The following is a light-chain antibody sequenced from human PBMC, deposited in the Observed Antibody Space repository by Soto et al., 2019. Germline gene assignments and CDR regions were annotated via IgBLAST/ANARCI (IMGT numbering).Light chain of an antibody. V-gene: IGLV2-23*02. J-gene: IGLJ2*01. CDR2: EVS. Sequence: QSALTQPASVSGSPGQSITISCTGTSSDVGKYNLVSWYQQHPDKAPKLMIFEVSKRPSGVSNRFSGSKSGNTASLTIAGLHAEDEANYHLCSYVSNGTVVFGGGTKRTVL. CDR1: SSDVGKYNL. CDR3: CSYVSNGTVV.